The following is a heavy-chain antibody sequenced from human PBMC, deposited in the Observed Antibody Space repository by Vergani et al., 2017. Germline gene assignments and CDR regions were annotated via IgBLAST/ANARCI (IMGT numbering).Heavy chain of an antibody. CDR1: GDSVSTNSAA. CDR2: TYYRSEGYN. V-gene: IGHV6-1*01. J-gene: IGHJ3*02. Sequence: QVQLQQSGPGLVKPSQTLSLTCAISGDSVSTNSAAWNWIRQSPSRGLERLGRTYYRSEGYNDYAVSVKSRITINPDTTKNLFSLQLNSVTPEETAVYCCARVYSSGWHDAFDIWGQGTMVTVSS. D-gene: IGHD6-19*01. CDR3: ARVYSSGWHDAFDI.